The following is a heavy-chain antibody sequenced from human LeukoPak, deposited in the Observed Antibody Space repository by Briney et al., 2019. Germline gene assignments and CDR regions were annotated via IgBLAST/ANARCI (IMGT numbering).Heavy chain of an antibody. D-gene: IGHD3-16*01. V-gene: IGHV1-24*01. CDR3: ATDGPMITFGGVKPFDY. J-gene: IGHJ4*02. CDR2: SDPEDGET. Sequence: ASVKVSCKVSGYTLTELSMHWVRQAPGKGLGWMGGSDPEDGETIYAQKFQGRVTMTEDTSTDTAYMELSSLRSEDTAVYYCATDGPMITFGGVKPFDYWGQGTLVTVSS. CDR1: GYTLTELS.